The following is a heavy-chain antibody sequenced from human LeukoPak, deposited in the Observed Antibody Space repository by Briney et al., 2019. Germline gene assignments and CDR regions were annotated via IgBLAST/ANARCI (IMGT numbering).Heavy chain of an antibody. CDR1: RDSVSSNSAA. CDR2: TYYRSKWYN. Sequence: SQTLSLTCAISRDSVSSNSAAWNWIRQSPSRGLEWLGRTYYRSKWYNDYAVSVKSRITINPDTSKNQFSLQLNSVTPEDTAVYYCARELLRSGWYGGSYYYYGMDVWGQGTTVTVSS. V-gene: IGHV6-1*01. J-gene: IGHJ6*02. D-gene: IGHD6-19*01. CDR3: ARELLRSGWYGGSYYYYGMDV.